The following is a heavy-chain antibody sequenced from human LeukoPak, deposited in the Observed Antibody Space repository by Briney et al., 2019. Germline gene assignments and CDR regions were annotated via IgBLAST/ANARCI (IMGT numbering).Heavy chain of an antibody. V-gene: IGHV4-39*01. CDR2: IYYSGST. CDR1: GGSISSSSYY. Sequence: PSETLSLTCTVSGGSISSSSYYWGWIRQPPGKGLEWIGSIYYSGSTYYNPSLKSRVTISVDTSKNQFSLKLSSVTAADTAVYYCAGHYLCSGGSCYSLGFDPWGQGTLVTVSS. J-gene: IGHJ5*02. D-gene: IGHD2-15*01. CDR3: AGHYLCSGGSCYSLGFDP.